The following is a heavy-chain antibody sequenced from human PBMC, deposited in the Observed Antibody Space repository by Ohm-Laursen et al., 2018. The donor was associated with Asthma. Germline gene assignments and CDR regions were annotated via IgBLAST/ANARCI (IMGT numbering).Heavy chain of an antibody. CDR2: INPSGGST. V-gene: IGHV1-46*01. Sequence: ASVKVSCKASGYTFTSYYMHWVRQAPGQGLEWMGIINPSGGSTSYAQKFQGRVTMTRDTSTSTVYMELSSLRSEDTAVYYCAREGGVSGSYYTSNAFDIWGQGTMVTVSS. J-gene: IGHJ3*02. CDR3: AREGGVSGSYYTSNAFDI. D-gene: IGHD1-26*01. CDR1: GYTFTSYY.